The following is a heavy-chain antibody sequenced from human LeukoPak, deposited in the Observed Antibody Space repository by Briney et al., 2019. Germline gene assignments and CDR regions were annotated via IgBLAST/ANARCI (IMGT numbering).Heavy chain of an antibody. CDR2: ISSYNGNT. CDR1: GYTFTSYG. V-gene: IGHV1-18*01. J-gene: IGHJ4*02. CDR3: ARDVYSRRMNSYGSGSFFDY. Sequence: GASVKVSCKASGYTFTSYGIGWVRQAPGQGLEWMGWISSYNGNTHYAQKLQGRVTMTTDTSTSTAYMELRRLRADDTAVYYCARDVYSRRMNSYGSGSFFDYWGQGTLVTVSS. D-gene: IGHD3-10*01.